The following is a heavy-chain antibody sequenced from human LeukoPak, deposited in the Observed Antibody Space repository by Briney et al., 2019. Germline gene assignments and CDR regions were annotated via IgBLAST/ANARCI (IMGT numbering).Heavy chain of an antibody. CDR2: TGEKNSRT. CDR1: GFSFDNFA. D-gene: IGHD3-3*01. Sequence: GGSLRLSCIGSGFSFDNFAFGWVRQAPGRGLAWVSGTGEKNSRTYYADSVRGRFTISRDNSRNILYLQMDSLRAEDTAVYYCVKEIFRNGFHGLDVWGQGTTVTVSS. CDR3: VKEIFRNGFHGLDV. J-gene: IGHJ6*01. V-gene: IGHV3-23*01.